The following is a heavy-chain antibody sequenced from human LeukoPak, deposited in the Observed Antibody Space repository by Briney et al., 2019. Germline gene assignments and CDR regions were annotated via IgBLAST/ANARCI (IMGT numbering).Heavy chain of an antibody. Sequence: PSETLSLTCTVSGGSISSYYWSWIRQPPGKGLEWMGYTYHTGSTNYNPSLKSRVTISVDTSKNQFSLKLSSVTAADTAVYYCARTYSETSIDYWGQGTLVTVSS. V-gene: IGHV4-59*01. D-gene: IGHD1-26*01. J-gene: IGHJ4*02. CDR3: ARTYSETSIDY. CDR2: TYHTGST. CDR1: GGSISSYY.